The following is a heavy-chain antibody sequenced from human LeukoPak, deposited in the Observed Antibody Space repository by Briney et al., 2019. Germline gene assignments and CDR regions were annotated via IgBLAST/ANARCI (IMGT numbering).Heavy chain of an antibody. CDR2: IKQDGSEK. V-gene: IGHV3-7*01. CDR1: GFTFSSYW. J-gene: IGHJ4*02. D-gene: IGHD5-18*01. Sequence: GGSLRLSCAASGFTFSSYWMSWVRQAPGKGLEWVANIKQDGSEKYYVDSMKGRFTISRDNAKNSLYLQMDSLRAEDTAVYYCARVVGYQYYFDFWGQGTLVTVSS. CDR3: ARVVGYQYYFDF.